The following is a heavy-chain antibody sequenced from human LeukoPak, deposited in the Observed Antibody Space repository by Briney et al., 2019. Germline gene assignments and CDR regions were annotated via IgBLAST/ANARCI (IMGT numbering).Heavy chain of an antibody. V-gene: IGHV1-2*02. D-gene: IGHD3-22*01. Sequence: GASVKVSCKASGYTFTDYYMHWVRQAPGQGLEWMGWINPNSGGTNYAQKFQGRVTMTRDTSISTAYMELSRLRSDDTAVYYCARDDLVSTAAIDYWGQGTLVTVSS. CDR3: ARDDLVSTAAIDY. CDR1: GYTFTDYY. CDR2: INPNSGGT. J-gene: IGHJ4*02.